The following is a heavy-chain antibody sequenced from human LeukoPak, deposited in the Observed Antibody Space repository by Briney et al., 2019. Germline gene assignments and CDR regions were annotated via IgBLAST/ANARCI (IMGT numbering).Heavy chain of an antibody. D-gene: IGHD1-26*01. V-gene: IGHV1-8*01. CDR2: MSPNSGNT. CDR1: GYTFTSYD. CDR3: ARDRAATFDY. J-gene: IGHJ4*02. Sequence: ASVKVSCKASGYTFTSYDINWVRQATGQGLEWMGWMSPNSGNTGYAQKFQGRVTMTRDTSTSTVYMELRSLRSEDTAVYYCARDRAATFDYWGQGTLVTVSS.